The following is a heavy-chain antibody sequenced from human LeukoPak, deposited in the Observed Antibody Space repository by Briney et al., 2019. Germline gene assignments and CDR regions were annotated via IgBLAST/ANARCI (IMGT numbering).Heavy chain of an antibody. CDR2: FYYSGST. V-gene: IGHV4-39*01. D-gene: IGHD3-3*01. J-gene: IGHJ4*02. CDR3: ARGRFLEWLLPFDY. Sequence: SETLSLTCTVSGGPISSSDYYWGWIRQPPGKGLEWIGSFYYSGSTYYNPSLRSRVTISVDTSKNLFSLKLSSVTAADTAVYYCARGRFLEWLLPFDYWGQGTLVTVSS. CDR1: GGPISSSDYY.